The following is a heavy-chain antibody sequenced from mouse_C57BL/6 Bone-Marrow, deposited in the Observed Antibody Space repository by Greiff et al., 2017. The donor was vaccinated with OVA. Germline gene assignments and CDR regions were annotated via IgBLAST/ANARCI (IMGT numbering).Heavy chain of an antibody. CDR2: IDPDSGDT. V-gene: IGHV14-4*01. CDR1: GYNFNDYY. J-gene: IGHJ2*01. CDR3: ATGGDYGY. D-gene: IGHD2-13*01. Sequence: EVQLQQSGAELVRPGASVKLSCTASGYNFNDYYMHWVKQRPEQGLAWIGWIDPDSGDTEYDSKFQGKATITADTSSNTAYLQLSSLTSEDTAVDYCATGGDYGYWGQGTTLTVSS.